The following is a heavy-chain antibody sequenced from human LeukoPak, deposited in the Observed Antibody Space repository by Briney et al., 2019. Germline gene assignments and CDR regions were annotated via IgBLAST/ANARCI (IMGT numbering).Heavy chain of an antibody. Sequence: SVKVSCKASGGTFSSYAISWVRQAPGQGLEWMGRIIPILGIANYAQKFQGRVTITADKSTSTAYMELSSLRSEDTAVYYCARLEVVAADLDYWGQGTLVTVSS. J-gene: IGHJ4*02. CDR3: ARLEVVAADLDY. V-gene: IGHV1-69*04. CDR1: GGTFSSYA. CDR2: IIPILGIA. D-gene: IGHD2-15*01.